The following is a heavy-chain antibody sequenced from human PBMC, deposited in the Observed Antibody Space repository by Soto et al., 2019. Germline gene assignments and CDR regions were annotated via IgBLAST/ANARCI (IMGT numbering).Heavy chain of an antibody. Sequence: QVQLQQWGAGLLKPSETLSLTCAVYGGSFSGYYWSWIRQPPGKGLEWIGEINHSGSTNYNPSLKSRVTISVDTSKNQFSLKLSSVTAADTAVYYCARGRVVVVVAAINWFDPWDQGTLVTVSS. CDR1: GGSFSGYY. V-gene: IGHV4-34*01. J-gene: IGHJ5*02. CDR2: INHSGST. D-gene: IGHD2-15*01. CDR3: ARGRVVVVVAAINWFDP.